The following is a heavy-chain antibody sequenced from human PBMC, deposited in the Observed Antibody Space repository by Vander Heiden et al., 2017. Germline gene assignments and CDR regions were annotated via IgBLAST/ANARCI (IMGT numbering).Heavy chain of an antibody. CDR1: GFTFSSYS. CDR3: ARGYYYDSSGYYYSAMFGY. CDR2: ISSSSSTI. V-gene: IGHV3-48*02. Sequence: EVQLVESGGGLVQPGGSLRLSCAASGFTFSSYSMHWVRQAPGKGLEWVSYISSSSSTIYYADSVKGRFTISRDNAKNSLYLQMNSLRDEDTAVYYCARGYYYDSSGYYYSAMFGYWGQGTLVTVSS. J-gene: IGHJ4*02. D-gene: IGHD3-22*01.